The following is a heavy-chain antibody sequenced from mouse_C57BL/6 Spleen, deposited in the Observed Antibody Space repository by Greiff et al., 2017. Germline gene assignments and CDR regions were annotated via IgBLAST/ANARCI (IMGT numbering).Heavy chain of an antibody. CDR3: ARIYDYDESGYAMDY. J-gene: IGHJ4*01. CDR2: ISSGRSTI. D-gene: IGHD2-4*01. Sequence: EVKLMESGGGLVKPGGSLKLSCAASGFTFSDYGMHWVRQAPEKGLEWVAYISSGRSTIYYADTVKGRFTISRDNAKNTLFLQMTSLRSEDTAMYYCARIYDYDESGYAMDYWGQGTSVTVSP. CDR1: GFTFSDYG. V-gene: IGHV5-17*01.